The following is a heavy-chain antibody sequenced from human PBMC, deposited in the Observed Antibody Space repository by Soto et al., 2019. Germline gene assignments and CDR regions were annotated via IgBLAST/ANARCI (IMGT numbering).Heavy chain of an antibody. CDR2: IYWDDDK. CDR1: GFSLSTSGVG. CDR3: AHSNYCSSTSCYAFDI. J-gene: IGHJ3*02. V-gene: IGHV2-5*02. Sequence: SGPTLVNPTQTLTLTCTFSGFSLSTSGVGVGWIRKPPGKALEWLALIYWDDDKRYSPSLKSRLTITKDTSKNQLVLTMTNMDPVDTATYYCAHSNYCSSTSCYAFDIWGQGTMVTVSS. D-gene: IGHD2-2*01.